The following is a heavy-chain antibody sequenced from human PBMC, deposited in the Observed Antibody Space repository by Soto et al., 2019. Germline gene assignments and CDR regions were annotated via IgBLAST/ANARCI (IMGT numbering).Heavy chain of an antibody. J-gene: IGHJ4*02. Sequence: GEAMKSSGKGSGYTFTSYWIGWVRQMPGEGLGWLGVIYPGDSDTRYSPSFQGQVSSSADEAINTAYLQWGSLRASDSAIYYCTRSSGNAGPLSDYCGKGTLVIVSP. CDR2: IYPGDSDT. CDR3: TRSSGNAGPLSDY. V-gene: IGHV5-51*01. CDR1: GYTFTSYW. D-gene: IGHD3-16*02.